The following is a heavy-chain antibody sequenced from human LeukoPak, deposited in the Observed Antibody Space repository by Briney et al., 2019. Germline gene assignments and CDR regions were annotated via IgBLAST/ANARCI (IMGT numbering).Heavy chain of an antibody. CDR3: ARDLGGSYKIFDH. Sequence: GGTLRLSCAVSGFTFRSYGMHWVRQAPGKGLEWVAVISYDGTNKYYADSVRGRFTISRDNSKDTLFLQMDNLRAEDTAVYYCARDLGGSYKIFDHWGQGILVVVSS. D-gene: IGHD1-26*01. J-gene: IGHJ4*02. CDR1: GFTFRSYG. V-gene: IGHV3-30*03. CDR2: ISYDGTNK.